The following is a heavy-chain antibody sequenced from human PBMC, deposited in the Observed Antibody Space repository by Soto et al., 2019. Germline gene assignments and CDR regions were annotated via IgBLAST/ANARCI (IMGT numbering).Heavy chain of an antibody. J-gene: IGHJ4*02. Sequence: EVHLLEYGGGLVQPGGSLRLSCVVSGSTFSSDDMSWVRQAPGRGLEWVSGISDSGGCTYYADSVKGRFTISRDNAKNTLYLQMKSLRVEDTALYYCAKDGGWSLAVAGLFDYWGPGTQVTVSS. D-gene: IGHD6-19*01. CDR1: GSTFSSDD. CDR2: ISDSGGCT. V-gene: IGHV3-23*01. CDR3: AKDGGWSLAVAGLFDY.